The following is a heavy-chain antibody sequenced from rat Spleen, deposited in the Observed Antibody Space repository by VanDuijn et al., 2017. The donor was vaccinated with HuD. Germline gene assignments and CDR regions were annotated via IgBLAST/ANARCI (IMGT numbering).Heavy chain of an antibody. CDR1: GFTFSSYW. CDR2: ISYDGSST. V-gene: IGHV5-58*01. D-gene: IGHD1-4*01. Sequence: EVQLVETGGGLVQPGRSLKLSCEASGFTFSSYWMYWVRQAPGKGLEWVATISYDGSSTYYRDSVKGRFTISRDNAENTVYLQMNSLRSEDTATYYCALNHGYTDWGQGTLVTVSS. CDR3: ALNHGYTD. J-gene: IGHJ3*01.